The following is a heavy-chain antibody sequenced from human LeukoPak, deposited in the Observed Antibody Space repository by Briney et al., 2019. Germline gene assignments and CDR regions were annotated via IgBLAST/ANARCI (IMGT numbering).Heavy chain of an antibody. V-gene: IGHV3-11*01. CDR3: ATSYSYGQPEFDY. CDR1: GFTFSDYY. CDR2: ISSSGSTI. Sequence: KPGGSLRLSCAASGFTFSDYYMSWIRQAPGKGLEWVSYISSSGSTIYYAYSVKGRFTISRDNAKNSLYLQMNSLRAEDTAVYYCATSYSYGQPEFDYWGQGTLVTVSS. D-gene: IGHD5-18*01. J-gene: IGHJ4*02.